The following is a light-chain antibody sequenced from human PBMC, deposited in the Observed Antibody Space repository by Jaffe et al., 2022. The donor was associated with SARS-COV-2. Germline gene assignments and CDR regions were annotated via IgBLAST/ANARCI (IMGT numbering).Light chain of an antibody. CDR3: QQYGSSPRT. Sequence: EIVLTQSPDTLSLSPGERATLSCRASQSVSSSYLAWYQQKPGQAPRLLIYGASSRATGIPDRFSGSGSGTDFTLTISRPGPEDFAVYYCQQYGSSPRTFGQGTKVEIK. CDR1: QSVSSSY. J-gene: IGKJ1*01. V-gene: IGKV3-20*01. CDR2: GAS.